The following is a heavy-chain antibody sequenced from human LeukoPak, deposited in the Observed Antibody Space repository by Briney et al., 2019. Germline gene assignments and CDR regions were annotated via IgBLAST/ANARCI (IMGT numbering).Heavy chain of an antibody. CDR1: GFTFSSYG. J-gene: IGHJ3*02. V-gene: IGHV3-33*01. Sequence: GGSLRLSCAASGFTFSSYGMHWVRQAPGKGLEGVAVIWYDGSNKYYADSVKGRFPISRDNSKNTLYLQMNSLRAEDTAVYYCARDVLDAFDIWGQGTTVTVSS. CDR2: IWYDGSNK. CDR3: ARDVLDAFDI.